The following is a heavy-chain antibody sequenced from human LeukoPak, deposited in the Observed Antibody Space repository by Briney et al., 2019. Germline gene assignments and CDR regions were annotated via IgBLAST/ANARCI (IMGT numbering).Heavy chain of an antibody. D-gene: IGHD5-12*01. V-gene: IGHV3-30*04. J-gene: IGHJ4*02. CDR2: ISYDGSNK. Sequence: GRSLRLSCAASGFTFSSYAMHWVRQAPGKGLEWVAVISYDGSNKYYAGSVKGRFTISRDNSKNTLYLQMNSLRAEDTAVYYCARGGLRGYSGYEDYWGQGTLVTVSS. CDR1: GFTFSSYA. CDR3: ARGGLRGYSGYEDY.